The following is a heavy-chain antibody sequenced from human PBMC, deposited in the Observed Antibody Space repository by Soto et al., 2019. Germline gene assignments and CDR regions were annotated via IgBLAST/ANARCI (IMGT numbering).Heavy chain of an antibody. J-gene: IGHJ4*02. Sequence: ASVKVSCTASGYNFIKYGITWVRQAPGQGLEWMGWISVYNGNTKYAQNLQGRVTMTTDTSTSTAYMELRSLRSDDTAVYYCVRDLDGSGSYYTDYWGLGTLVNVSS. D-gene: IGHD3-10*01. CDR2: ISVYNGNT. CDR1: GYNFIKYG. V-gene: IGHV1-18*01. CDR3: VRDLDGSGSYYTDY.